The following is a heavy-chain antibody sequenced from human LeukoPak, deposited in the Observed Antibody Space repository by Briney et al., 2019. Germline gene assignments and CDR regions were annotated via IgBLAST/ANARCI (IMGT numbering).Heavy chain of an antibody. V-gene: IGHV1-69*13. CDR3: ARDGQTLFGDYATEPLDY. CDR1: GYTFTGYY. CDR2: IIPIFGTA. J-gene: IGHJ4*02. D-gene: IGHD4-17*01. Sequence: ASVKVSCKASGYTFTGYYMHWVRQAPGQGLEWMGGIIPIFGTANYAQKFQGRVTITADESTSTAYMELSSLRSEDTAVYYCARDGQTLFGDYATEPLDYWGQGTLVTVSS.